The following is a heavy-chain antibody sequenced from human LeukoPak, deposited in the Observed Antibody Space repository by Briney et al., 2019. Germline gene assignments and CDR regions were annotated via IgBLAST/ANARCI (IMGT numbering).Heavy chain of an antibody. CDR3: AKLSIGKPLPTFDY. Sequence: GGSLRLSCAASGFTFSSYSMNWVRQAPGKGLEWVSSISSSSSYIYYADSVKGRFTISRDNSKNTLYLQMNSLRAEDTAVYYCAKLSIGKPLPTFDYWGQGTLVTVSS. D-gene: IGHD6-6*01. CDR1: GFTFSSYS. CDR2: ISSSSSYI. J-gene: IGHJ4*02. V-gene: IGHV3-21*04.